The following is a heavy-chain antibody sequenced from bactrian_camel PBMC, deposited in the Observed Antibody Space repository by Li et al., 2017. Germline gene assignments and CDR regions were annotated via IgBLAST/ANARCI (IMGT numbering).Heavy chain of an antibody. D-gene: IGHD6*01. CDR1: GFSYTTHC. Sequence: HVQLVESGGGSVQAGGSLRLSCSGSGFSYTTHCMGWYRQYPGKQREGIAAIYGGGGRPWYDNSVKGRFTISQDTASNTVYLQMNGLKPEDTGLYYCAAVEICGSTWYLEPYEYHYWGQGTQVTVS. V-gene: IGHV3S1*01. CDR3: AAVEICGSTWYLEPYEYHY. J-gene: IGHJ4*01. CDR2: IYGGGGRP.